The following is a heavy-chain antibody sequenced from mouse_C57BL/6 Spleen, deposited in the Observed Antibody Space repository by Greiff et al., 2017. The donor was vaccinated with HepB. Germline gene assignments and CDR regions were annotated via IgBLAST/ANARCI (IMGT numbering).Heavy chain of an antibody. D-gene: IGHD1-1*01. CDR3: APITTVVAEYFDV. V-gene: IGHV1-64*01. CDR1: GYTFTSYW. CDR2: IHPNSGST. Sequence: QVQLQQPGAELVKPGASVKLSCKASGYTFTSYWMHWVKLRPGQGLEWVGMIHPNSGSTNYNEKFKSKATLTVDKSSSTAYMQLSSLTSEDSAVYYCAPITTVVAEYFDVWGTGTTVTVSS. J-gene: IGHJ1*03.